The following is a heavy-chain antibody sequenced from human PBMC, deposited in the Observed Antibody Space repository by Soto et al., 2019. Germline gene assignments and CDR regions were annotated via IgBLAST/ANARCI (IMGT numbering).Heavy chain of an antibody. V-gene: IGHV3-30*18. J-gene: IGHJ4*02. CDR1: GFTFSSYG. CDR2: ISCDGSNK. D-gene: IGHD3-22*01. Sequence: QVQLVESGGGVVQPGRSLRLSCAASGFTFSSYGMHWVRQAPGQGLEWVAVISCDGSNKYYADSVKGRFTNSRDNSKNTLYLQMNSLRAEDTSVYYCAKYWGPCSCYYAFDYWGQGTMVTVSS. CDR3: AKYWGPCSCYYAFDY.